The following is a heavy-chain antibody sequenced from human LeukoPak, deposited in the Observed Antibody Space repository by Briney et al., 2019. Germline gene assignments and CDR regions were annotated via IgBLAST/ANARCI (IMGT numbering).Heavy chain of an antibody. Sequence: GGSLRLSCRASRFSFSDYDMHWVHQAPGKGLEWVAVISSDGSRKHYGDSVKGRFTISRDNSESTLFLQMNSLRTDDTSVYFCAKYAYNWNAPDGFDMWGQGTMVIVSS. CDR1: RFSFSDYD. CDR2: ISSDGSRK. V-gene: IGHV3-30*18. CDR3: AKYAYNWNAPDGFDM. D-gene: IGHD1-1*01. J-gene: IGHJ3*02.